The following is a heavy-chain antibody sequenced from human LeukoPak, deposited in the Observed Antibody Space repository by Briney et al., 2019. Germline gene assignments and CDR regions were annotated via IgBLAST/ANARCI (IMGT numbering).Heavy chain of an antibody. CDR3: TCGGTAFDH. Sequence: GASVKVSCKASGYTFTGYYMHWVRQVPGQGLEWMGWINPNRGGTNYAQKFKGRVTMTRETSISTVYMELSSLRSDDTAVSYCTCGGTAFDHWGQGTLVTVSS. J-gene: IGHJ4*02. V-gene: IGHV1-2*02. D-gene: IGHD2-21*02. CDR2: INPNRGGT. CDR1: GYTFTGYY.